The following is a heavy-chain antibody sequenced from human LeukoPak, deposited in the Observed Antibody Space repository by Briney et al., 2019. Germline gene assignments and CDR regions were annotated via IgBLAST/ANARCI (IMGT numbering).Heavy chain of an antibody. Sequence: SETLSLTCTVSGGSISSGGYYWSWIRQHPGKGLEWIGYIYYSGSTYYNPSLKSRVTMSVDTSKTQFSLKMNSATAADTAVYFCARGGPTYYYDSSGYPLDYWGQGTLVTVSS. CDR3: ARGGPTYYYDSSGYPLDY. CDR2: IYYSGST. CDR1: GGSISSGGYY. D-gene: IGHD3-22*01. V-gene: IGHV4-31*03. J-gene: IGHJ4*02.